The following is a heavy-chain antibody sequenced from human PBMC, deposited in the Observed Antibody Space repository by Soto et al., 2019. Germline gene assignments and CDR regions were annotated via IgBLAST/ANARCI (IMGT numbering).Heavy chain of an antibody. V-gene: IGHV4-38-2*01. D-gene: IGHD6-13*01. Sequence: PSETLSLTCAVSGYSISSDDYWGWIRQPPGKGLEWIGSIYHSGSTYYNSSLKSRVTISVDTSTNQFSLKLTSVTAADTAVYYCARADGSIYYYYFGMDVWGQGTTVTSP. J-gene: IGHJ6*02. CDR3: ARADGSIYYYYFGMDV. CDR1: GYSISSDDY. CDR2: IYHSGST.